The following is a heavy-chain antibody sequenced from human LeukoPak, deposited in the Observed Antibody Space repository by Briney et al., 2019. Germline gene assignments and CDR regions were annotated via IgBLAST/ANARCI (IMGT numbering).Heavy chain of an antibody. Sequence: ASVKVSCKASGGTFSSYAISWVRQAPGQGLEWMGRIIPILGIANYAQKFQGRVTITADKSTSTAYMELSSLRSEDTAVYYCASTKGEPIAGPGGNYWGQGTLVTVSS. CDR2: IIPILGIA. J-gene: IGHJ4*02. V-gene: IGHV1-69*04. D-gene: IGHD6-13*01. CDR1: GGTFSSYA. CDR3: ASTKGEPIAGPGGNY.